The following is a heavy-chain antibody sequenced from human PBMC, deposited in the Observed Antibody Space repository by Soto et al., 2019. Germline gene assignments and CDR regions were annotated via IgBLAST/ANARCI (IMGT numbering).Heavy chain of an antibody. CDR2: IRSKANSYAT. D-gene: IGHD4-4*01. V-gene: IGHV3-73*01. Sequence: GGSLRLSCAASGFTFSGSAMHWVRQASGKGLEWVGRIRSKANSYATAYAASVKGGFTISRDDSKNTAYLQMNSLKTEDTAVYYCTRTTVTPYYYYYGMDVWGQGTTVTVSS. CDR3: TRTTVTPYYYYYGMDV. J-gene: IGHJ6*02. CDR1: GFTFSGSA.